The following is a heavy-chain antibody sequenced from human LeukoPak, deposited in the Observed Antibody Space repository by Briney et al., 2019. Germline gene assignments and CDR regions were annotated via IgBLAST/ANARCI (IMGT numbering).Heavy chain of an antibody. Sequence: GGSLRLSCAASGFTFSSYGMHWVRQAPGKGLEWVAFIRYDGSNKYYADSVKGRFTISRDNSKNTLYLQMNSLRAEDTAVYYCAKVGSKGVVIHYYYYYMDVWGKGTTVTVSS. CDR2: IRYDGSNK. D-gene: IGHD3-3*01. CDR1: GFTFSSYG. CDR3: AKVGSKGVVIHYYYYYMDV. J-gene: IGHJ6*03. V-gene: IGHV3-30*02.